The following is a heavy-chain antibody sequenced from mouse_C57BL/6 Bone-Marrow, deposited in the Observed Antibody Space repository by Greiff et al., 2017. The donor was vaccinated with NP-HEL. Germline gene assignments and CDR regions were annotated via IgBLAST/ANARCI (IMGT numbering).Heavy chain of an antibody. Sequence: QVHVKQSGAELVKPGASVKISCKASGYAFSCYWMNWVKQRPGKGLEWIGQIYPGDGDTNYNGKFKGKATLTADKSSSTAYMQLSSLTSEDSAVYFCARDGWFAYWGQGTLVTVSA. CDR1: GYAFSCYW. CDR3: ARDGWFAY. V-gene: IGHV1-80*01. J-gene: IGHJ3*01. CDR2: IYPGDGDT.